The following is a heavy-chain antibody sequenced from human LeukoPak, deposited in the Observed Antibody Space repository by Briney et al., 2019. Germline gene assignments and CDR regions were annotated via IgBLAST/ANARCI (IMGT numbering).Heavy chain of an antibody. Sequence: GSSVKVSCKASGGTFSSYAISWVRQAPGQGLEWMGGIIPIFGTANYAQKFQGRVTITTDESTSTTYMELSSLRSEDTAVYYCARASMRIAVGGGGFDYWGQGTLVTVSS. CDR3: ARASMRIAVGGGGFDY. J-gene: IGHJ4*02. D-gene: IGHD6-19*01. V-gene: IGHV1-69*05. CDR2: IIPIFGTA. CDR1: GGTFSSYA.